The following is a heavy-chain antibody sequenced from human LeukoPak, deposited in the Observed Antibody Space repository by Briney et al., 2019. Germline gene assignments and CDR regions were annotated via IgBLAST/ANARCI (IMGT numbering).Heavy chain of an antibody. CDR3: ARGRNYDILTGYYNYYYYYMDV. CDR1: GYTFTSYA. J-gene: IGHJ6*03. Sequence: ASVKVSCKASGYTFTSYAMNWVRQAPGHGLESMGWINTNTGDPTYAQGFTGRFVFSLDTSVSTAYLQISSLKAEDTAVYYCARGRNYDILTGYYNYYYYYMDVWGKGTTVTVSS. D-gene: IGHD3-9*01. CDR2: INTNTGDP. V-gene: IGHV7-4-1*02.